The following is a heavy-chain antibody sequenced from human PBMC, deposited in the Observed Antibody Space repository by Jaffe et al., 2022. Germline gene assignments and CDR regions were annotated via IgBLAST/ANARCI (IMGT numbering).Heavy chain of an antibody. V-gene: IGHV4-59*01. J-gene: IGHJ3*02. CDR3: ARVRSSGYYDLDAFDI. CDR2: IYYSGST. D-gene: IGHD3-22*01. CDR1: GGSISSYY. Sequence: QVQLQESGPGLVKPSETLSLTCTVSGGSISSYYWSWIRQPPGKGLEWIGYIYYSGSTNYNPSLKSRVTISVDTSKNQFSLKLSSVTAADTAVYYCARVRSSGYYDLDAFDIWGQGTMVTVSS.